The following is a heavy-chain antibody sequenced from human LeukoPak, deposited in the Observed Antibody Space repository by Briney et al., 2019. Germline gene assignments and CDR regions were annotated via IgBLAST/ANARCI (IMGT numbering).Heavy chain of an antibody. CDR3: AELGITMIGGV. J-gene: IGHJ6*04. D-gene: IGHD3-10*02. CDR2: ISYDGSNK. Sequence: QPGGSLRLSCAASGFTFSSYAMHWVRQAPGKGLEWVAVISYDGSNKYYADPVKGRFTISRDNSKNTLYLQMNSLRAEDTAVYYCAELGITMIGGVWGKGTTVTISS. CDR1: GFTFSSYA. V-gene: IGHV3-30*04.